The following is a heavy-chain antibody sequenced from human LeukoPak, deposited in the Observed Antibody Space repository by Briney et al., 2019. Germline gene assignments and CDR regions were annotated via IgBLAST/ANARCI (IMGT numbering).Heavy chain of an antibody. CDR3: ARHRSEREPQRDFDY. CDR2: IYYSGST. CDR1: GGSISSYY. V-gene: IGHV4-59*08. D-gene: IGHD1-26*01. J-gene: IGHJ4*02. Sequence: SETLSLTCTVSGGSISSYYWSWIRQPPGKGLEWIGYIYYSGSTNYNPSLKSRVTISVDTSKNQFSLKLSSVTAADMAVYYCARHRSEREPQRDFDYWGQGTLVTVSS.